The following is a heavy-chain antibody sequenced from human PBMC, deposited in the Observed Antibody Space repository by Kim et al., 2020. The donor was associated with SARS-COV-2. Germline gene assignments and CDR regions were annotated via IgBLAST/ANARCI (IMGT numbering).Heavy chain of an antibody. D-gene: IGHD3-22*01. V-gene: IGHV5-51*01. CDR2: IYPGDSDT. CDR1: GYSFTSYW. Sequence: GESLKISCKGSGYSFTSYWIGWVRQMPGKGLEWMGIIYPGDSDTRYSPSFQGQVTISADKSISTAYLQWSSLKASDTDLYYFARSLTQRVYYYDSSGLGRPTWFDPWGQGTLVTVSS. CDR3: ARSLTQRVYYYDSSGLGRPTWFDP. J-gene: IGHJ5*02.